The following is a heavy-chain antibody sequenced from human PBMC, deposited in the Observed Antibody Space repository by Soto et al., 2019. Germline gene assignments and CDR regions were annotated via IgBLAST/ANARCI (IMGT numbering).Heavy chain of an antibody. J-gene: IGHJ6*03. V-gene: IGHV1-69*02. Sequence: GASVKVSRKASGGTLSSYTISWGRQAPGQRLEWVGRIIPILGIANYAQKFKGRVTITADKSTSTAYMELSSLRSEDTAVYYCARAPLEVPAAIGYYYYYMDVWGKGTTVTVSS. D-gene: IGHD2-2*01. CDR1: GGTLSSYT. CDR2: IIPILGIA. CDR3: ARAPLEVPAAIGYYYYYMDV.